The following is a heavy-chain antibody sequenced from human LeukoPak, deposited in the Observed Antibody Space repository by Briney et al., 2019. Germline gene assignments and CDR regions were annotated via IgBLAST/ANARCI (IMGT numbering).Heavy chain of an antibody. D-gene: IGHD2-15*01. CDR2: IYNSGGT. CDR3: ARGVAGIDFYYYYYMDV. CDR1: GGSISSGGYY. Sequence: SETLSLTCTVSGGSISSGGYYWSWLRQHPGKGLEWIGYIYNSGGTNYNPSLKSRVTMSLDTSKNQFSLKLSSVTAADTAVYYCARGVAGIDFYYYYYMDVWGRGTTVTVSS. V-gene: IGHV4-31*03. J-gene: IGHJ6*03.